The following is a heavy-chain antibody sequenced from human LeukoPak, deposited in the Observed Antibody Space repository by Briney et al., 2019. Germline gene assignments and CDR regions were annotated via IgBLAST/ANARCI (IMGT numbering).Heavy chain of an antibody. Sequence: SETLSLTCAVYGGSFSGYYWSWIRQPPGKGLEWIGEINHSGSTNYNPSLKSRVTISVDTSKNQFSLKLSSVTAADTAVYYRARGRKYSSSSYYYYYYMDVWGKGTTVTVSS. CDR3: ARGRKYSSSSYYYYYYMDV. CDR2: INHSGST. CDR1: GGSFSGYY. D-gene: IGHD6-6*01. V-gene: IGHV4-34*01. J-gene: IGHJ6*03.